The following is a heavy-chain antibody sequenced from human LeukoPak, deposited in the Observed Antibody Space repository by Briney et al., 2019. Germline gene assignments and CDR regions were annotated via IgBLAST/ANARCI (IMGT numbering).Heavy chain of an antibody. V-gene: IGHV3-23*01. D-gene: IGHD6-13*01. CDR3: AKLGIAAAGVGYFDY. J-gene: IGHJ4*02. CDR2: ISGSGGST. Sequence: GGSLRLSCAASGFTFSSYAMSWVRQAPGKGLEWVSAISGSGGSTYYADSVRGRFTISRDNSKNTLYLQMNSLRAEDTAVYYCAKLGIAAAGVGYFDYWGQGTLVTVSS. CDR1: GFTFSSYA.